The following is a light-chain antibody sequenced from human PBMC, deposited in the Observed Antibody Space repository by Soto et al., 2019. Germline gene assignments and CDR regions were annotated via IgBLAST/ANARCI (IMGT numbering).Light chain of an antibody. V-gene: IGKV1-5*03. CDR1: QSISSW. J-gene: IGKJ2*01. Sequence: DIQMTQSPSTLSASVGDRVTITCRASQSISSWLAWYQQKPGEAPKLLIYTASSLHSGVPSRFSGSGSGTEFTLTISSLQPDDFATYYCQRYNTYPYTFGQGTKLEIK. CDR2: TAS. CDR3: QRYNTYPYT.